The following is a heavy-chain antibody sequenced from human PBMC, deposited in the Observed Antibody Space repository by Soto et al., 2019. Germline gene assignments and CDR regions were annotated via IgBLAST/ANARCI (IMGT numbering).Heavy chain of an antibody. CDR2: IWYDGTKK. J-gene: IGHJ4*02. CDR3: ARDLGHGNGPFDY. Sequence: GGSLRLSCAASGFTVSSYAMSWVRQAPGKGLEWVAVIWYDGTKKYYADSVKGRFTISRDNSRNSLYLQVNSLRVEDTAVYYCARDLGHGNGPFDYWGQGALVTVSS. D-gene: IGHD1-26*01. CDR1: GFTVSSYA. V-gene: IGHV3-33*08.